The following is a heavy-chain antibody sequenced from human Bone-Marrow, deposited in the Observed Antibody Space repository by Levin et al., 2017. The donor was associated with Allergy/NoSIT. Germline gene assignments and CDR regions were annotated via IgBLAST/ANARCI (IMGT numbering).Heavy chain of an antibody. CDR3: VRDSGISFDI. CDR1: GFIFSNYA. D-gene: IGHD3-10*01. Sequence: QPGGSLRLSCAGSGFIFSNYAMHWVRQAPGKGLEWVAAVWFDGSNKYYADSVRGRFTLSRDNSKNTLSLEMNNLRAEDTAMYYCVRDSGISFDIWGQGTMVTVSS. V-gene: IGHV3-33*01. CDR2: VWFDGSNK. J-gene: IGHJ3*02.